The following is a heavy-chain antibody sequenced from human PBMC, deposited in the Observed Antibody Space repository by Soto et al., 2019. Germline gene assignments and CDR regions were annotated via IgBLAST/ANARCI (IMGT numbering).Heavy chain of an antibody. D-gene: IGHD6-19*01. Sequence: EVPLVESGGGLIQPGGSLRLSCAASGFTVSSNYMSWVRQAPGKGLEWVSVIYSGGSTYYADSVKGRFTISRDNSKNTLYLQMNSLRAEDTAVYYCARVHVAGLWYFDLWGRGTLVTVSS. CDR1: GFTVSSNY. J-gene: IGHJ2*01. V-gene: IGHV3-53*01. CDR2: IYSGGST. CDR3: ARVHVAGLWYFDL.